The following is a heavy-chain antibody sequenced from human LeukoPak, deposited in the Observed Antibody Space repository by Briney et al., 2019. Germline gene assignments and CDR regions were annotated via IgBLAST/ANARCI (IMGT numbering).Heavy chain of an antibody. D-gene: IGHD1-26*01. Sequence: ASVTVSCKASGGTFSSYAMHWVRQAPGKGLEYVSGISGNGGSTYYAESVQGRFTISRDNSKNTLYVQMSSLRPEDTAVYYCVKDLGAMVGTTALDYWGQGTLVTVSS. CDR3: VKDLGAMVGTTALDY. CDR1: GGTFSSYA. V-gene: IGHV3-64*05. CDR2: ISGNGGST. J-gene: IGHJ4*02.